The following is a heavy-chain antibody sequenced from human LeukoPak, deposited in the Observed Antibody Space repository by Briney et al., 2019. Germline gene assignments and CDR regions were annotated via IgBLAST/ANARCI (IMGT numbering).Heavy chain of an antibody. Sequence: TGGSLRLSCAASGFTFSSYWMHWVRQAPGKGLVWVSRISPDGSTTGHADSVKGRFTTSRDNAKNTLLLQMNSLRAEDTAVYYCTRDFDFSSAIWGQGTLVTVSS. D-gene: IGHD3-3*01. CDR2: ISPDGSTT. CDR1: GFTFSSYW. CDR3: TRDFDFSSAI. J-gene: IGHJ4*02. V-gene: IGHV3-74*01.